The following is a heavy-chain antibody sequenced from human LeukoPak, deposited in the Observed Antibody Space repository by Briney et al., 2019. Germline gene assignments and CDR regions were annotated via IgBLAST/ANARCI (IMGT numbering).Heavy chain of an antibody. CDR1: GDTFTGHY. J-gene: IGHJ4*02. CDR2: INLNSGGT. CDR3: ACRTGRPGNTYGLLDY. Sequence: ASVKVSRKTSGDTFTGHYMHWVRQAPAQGIEWMGWINLNSGGTNYAPRFDGRVTMTSDTSISTAYMEMSRLTSDDTAIYYCACRTGRPGNTYGLLDYWGQGTLVSVSA. D-gene: IGHD5-18*01. V-gene: IGHV1-2*02.